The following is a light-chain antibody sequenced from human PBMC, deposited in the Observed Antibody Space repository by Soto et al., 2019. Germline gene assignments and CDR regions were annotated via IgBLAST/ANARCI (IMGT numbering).Light chain of an antibody. CDR3: QHYNSWPRTWT. CDR2: YSS. Sequence: EVMMTQFPDTVSVTPGETVTLSCGASQSVRTNLAWYQQRPGQAPRLLIHYSSTRASDIPARFSGSGSGTNFTLAISSLQSEDFAVYYCQHYNSWPRTWTFGQGTKVDIK. CDR1: QSVRTN. J-gene: IGKJ1*01. V-gene: IGKV3D-15*01.